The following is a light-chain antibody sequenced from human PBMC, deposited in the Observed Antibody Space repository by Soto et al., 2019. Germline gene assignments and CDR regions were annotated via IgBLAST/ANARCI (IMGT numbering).Light chain of an antibody. V-gene: IGKV3-20*01. CDR1: QSVSSSY. J-gene: IGKJ1*01. CDR2: GAS. CDR3: QQYGSSPTWT. Sequence: EIVLTQSPGTLSLSPGERATLSCRASQSVSSSYLAWYQQKPGQAPRLLIYGASGRATGIPDRFSGSGSGTDFTLNISRLEPEDFSVYDCQQYGSSPTWTFGQGTKVEIK.